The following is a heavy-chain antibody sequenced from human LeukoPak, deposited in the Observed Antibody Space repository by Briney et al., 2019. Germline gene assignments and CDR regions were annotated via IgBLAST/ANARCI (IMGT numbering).Heavy chain of an antibody. Sequence: SETLSLTCAVYGGSFSGYYWSWIRQPPGKGLEWIGEINHSGSTNYNPSLKSRVTISVDTSKNQFSLKLSSVTAADTAVYYCASAPYSSSSVDYWGQGTLVTVSS. J-gene: IGHJ4*02. D-gene: IGHD6-6*01. V-gene: IGHV4-34*01. CDR1: GGSFSGYY. CDR3: ASAPYSSSSVDY. CDR2: INHSGST.